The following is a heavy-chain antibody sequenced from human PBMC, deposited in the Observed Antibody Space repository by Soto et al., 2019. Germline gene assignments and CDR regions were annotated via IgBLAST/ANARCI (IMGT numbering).Heavy chain of an antibody. Sequence: SETLSLTCTVSGGSISSRSYYWGWIRQPPGKGLEWIGSIYYSGSTYYNPSLKSRVTISVDTSKNQFSLKLSSVTAADTAVYYCARPGKDDYGDYFDYWGQGTLVTVSS. CDR3: ARPGKDDYGDYFDY. D-gene: IGHD4-17*01. CDR2: IYYSGST. CDR1: GGSISSRSYY. V-gene: IGHV4-39*01. J-gene: IGHJ4*02.